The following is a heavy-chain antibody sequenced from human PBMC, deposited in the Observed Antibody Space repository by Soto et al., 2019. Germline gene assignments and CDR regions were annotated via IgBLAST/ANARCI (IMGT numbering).Heavy chain of an antibody. V-gene: IGHV3-7*03. CDR1: GFTYTSHW. CDR3: ARDRDWALDY. D-gene: IGHD3-9*01. Sequence: GGSLRLSCAASGFTYTSHWMSWVRQAPGKGLEWVANINKDGSEKNYVDSVKGRFTISRDNAKNSLYLQINSLRAEDTAVYYCARDRDWALDYRGQGTLVTVSS. J-gene: IGHJ4*02. CDR2: INKDGSEK.